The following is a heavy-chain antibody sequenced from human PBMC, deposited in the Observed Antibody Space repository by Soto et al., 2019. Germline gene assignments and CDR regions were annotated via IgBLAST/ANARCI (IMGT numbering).Heavy chain of an antibody. D-gene: IGHD1-1*01. CDR1: GGTFSSYG. CDR3: AREVATGFYYYGLGV. CDR2: FVPIFGAP. V-gene: IGHV1-69*18. J-gene: IGHJ6*02. Sequence: QVQLVPSGAAVKTPGSSVKVSCKASGGTFSSYGISRGRQGPGQGLEWVGTFVPIFGAPHYAQKFEARVTITADESTRTAHMELRRLRSEDTAVYYCAREVATGFYYYGLGVWGQGTTVTVSS.